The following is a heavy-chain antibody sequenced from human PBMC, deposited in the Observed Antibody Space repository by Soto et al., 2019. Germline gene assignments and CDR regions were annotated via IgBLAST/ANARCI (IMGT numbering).Heavy chain of an antibody. CDR3: ANHLSGYYSVLGY. V-gene: IGHV3-21*01. J-gene: IGHJ4*02. Sequence: PGGSLRLSCAASGFTFSSYSMNWVRQAPGKGLEWVSSISSSSSYIYYADSVKGRFTISRDNAKNSLYLQMNSLRAEDTAVYYCANHLSGYYSVLGYWGQGTLVTVSS. CDR2: ISSSSSYI. D-gene: IGHD3-22*01. CDR1: GFTFSSYS.